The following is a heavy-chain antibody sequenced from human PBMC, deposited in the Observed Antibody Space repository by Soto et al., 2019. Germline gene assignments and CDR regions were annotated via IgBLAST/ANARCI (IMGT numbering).Heavy chain of an antibody. D-gene: IGHD2-15*01. CDR1: GYTFTTYG. CDR3: VSDGRAYCSGDNGEPYFDY. CDR2: TSGNNGNT. V-gene: IGHV1-18*01. Sequence: QVQLVQSGVEVKKPGASVKVSCKTSGYTFTTYGVSWVRQAPGLGLEWMGWTSGNNGNTNTAPKFHGRVSMTTDTSTSTASMELRSLTSDDAAVYYCVSDGRAYCSGDNGEPYFDYWGQGTLVIVSS. J-gene: IGHJ4*02.